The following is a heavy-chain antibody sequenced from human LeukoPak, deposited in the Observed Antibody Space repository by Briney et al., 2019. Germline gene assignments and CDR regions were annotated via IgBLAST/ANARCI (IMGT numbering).Heavy chain of an antibody. CDR2: IFPSSDEI. CDR3: ARRLRRNYFDY. CDR1: GFSVSDFP. J-gene: IGHJ4*02. Sequence: GGSLRLSCAASGFSVSDFPMISVRQAPGKGLEWVSSIFPSSDEIHYAASVKGLFTLSRDNAKNSLYLQMNSLRAEDTAVYYCARRLRRNYFDYWGQGTLVTVSS. V-gene: IGHV3-69-1*02. D-gene: IGHD4-17*01.